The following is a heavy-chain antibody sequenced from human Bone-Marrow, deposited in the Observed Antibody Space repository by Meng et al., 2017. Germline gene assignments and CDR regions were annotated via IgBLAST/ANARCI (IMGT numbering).Heavy chain of an antibody. Sequence: GESLKISCAASGFTFSDYYMSWIRQAPGKGLEWVASILYRGSEHYTDSVQGRFTVSRDSTENTLILEMNSLRAEDTAVYYCARFYYDFLSTRAYDYWGQGTLVTVSS. J-gene: IGHJ4*02. V-gene: IGHV3-69-1*01. CDR2: ILYRGSE. CDR1: GFTFSDYY. CDR3: ARFYYDFLSTRAYDY. D-gene: IGHD3-3*01.